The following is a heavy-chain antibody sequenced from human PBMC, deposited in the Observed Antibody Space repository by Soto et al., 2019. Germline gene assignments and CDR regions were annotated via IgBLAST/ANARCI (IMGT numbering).Heavy chain of an antibody. CDR3: AKTYYYNSGNF. Sequence: PGGSLRLSCAASGFTFSSFWMSWVRQAPGKGLEWVANIKQDGSEKNYVDSVKGRFTISRDNAGNSLYLQMNSLRAEDTAVYYCAKTYYYNSGNFWGQGTLVTVSS. CDR2: IKQDGSEK. V-gene: IGHV3-7*01. CDR1: GFTFSSFW. J-gene: IGHJ4*02. D-gene: IGHD3-10*01.